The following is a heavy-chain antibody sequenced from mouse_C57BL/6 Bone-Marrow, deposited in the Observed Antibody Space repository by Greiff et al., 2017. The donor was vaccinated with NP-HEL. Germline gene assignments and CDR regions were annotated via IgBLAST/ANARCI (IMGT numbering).Heavy chain of an antibody. Sequence: QVHVKQSGAELARPGASVKLSCKASGYTFTSYGISWVKQRTGQGLEWIGEIYPRSGNTYYNEKFKGKATLTADKSSSTAYMELRSLTSEDSAVYFCARQGGYGSSYWYFDVWGTGTTVTVSS. CDR3: ARQGGYGSSYWYFDV. D-gene: IGHD1-1*01. V-gene: IGHV1-81*01. CDR2: IYPRSGNT. J-gene: IGHJ1*03. CDR1: GYTFTSYG.